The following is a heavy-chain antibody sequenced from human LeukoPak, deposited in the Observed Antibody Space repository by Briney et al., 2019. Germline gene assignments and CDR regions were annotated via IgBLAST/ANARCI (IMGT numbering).Heavy chain of an antibody. CDR2: ISYDGSNK. D-gene: IGHD3-10*01. J-gene: IGHJ5*02. V-gene: IGHV3-30*04. CDR3: ARDRARWFDP. CDR1: GFTFSSYA. Sequence: GGSLRLSCAASGFTFSSYAMHWVRQAPGKGLEWVAVISYDGSNKYYADSVKGRFTISRDNSKNTLYLQMNSLRAEDTAVYYCARDRARWFDPWGQGTLVTVSS.